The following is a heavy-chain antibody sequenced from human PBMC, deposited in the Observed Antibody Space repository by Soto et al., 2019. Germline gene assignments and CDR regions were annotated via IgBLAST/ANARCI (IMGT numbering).Heavy chain of an antibody. V-gene: IGHV3-23*01. CDR1: GFTFTSYA. J-gene: IGHJ4*02. CDR3: AKDQVELITPYYFDY. D-gene: IGHD3-22*01. Sequence: PGGSLRLSCAASGFTFTSYAMTWVRQAPGKGLEWVSGISGSGGDTYYADSVKGRFAISRDNSKNTLFLQMSSLRAEDTAIYYCAKDQVELITPYYFDYWGQGTLVTVSS. CDR2: ISGSGGDT.